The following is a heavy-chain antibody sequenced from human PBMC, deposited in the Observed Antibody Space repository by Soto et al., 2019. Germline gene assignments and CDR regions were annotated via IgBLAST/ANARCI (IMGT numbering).Heavy chain of an antibody. J-gene: IGHJ5*02. CDR3: ARVLKADIVAYNWFDP. CDR2: INHSGST. Sequence: QVQLQQWGAGLLKPSETLSLTCAVYGGSFSGYYWSWIRQPPGKGLEWIGEINHSGSTNYNPSLTSRVTISVDTSKNQFSLKLSSVTAADTAVYYCARVLKADIVAYNWFDPWGQGTLVTVSS. CDR1: GGSFSGYY. D-gene: IGHD5-12*01. V-gene: IGHV4-34*01.